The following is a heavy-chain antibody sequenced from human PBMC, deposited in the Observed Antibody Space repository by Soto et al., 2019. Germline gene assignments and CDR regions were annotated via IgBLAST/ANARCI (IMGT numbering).Heavy chain of an antibody. CDR1: GGSISSSNW. J-gene: IGHJ6*02. CDR2: IYHSGST. Sequence: KTSETLSLTCAVSGGSISSSNWWSWVRQPPGKGLEWIGEIYHSGSTNYNPSLKSRVTISVDKSKDQFSLKLSSVTAADTAVYYCARGCSSTSCYRAQWLRSHYYYGMDVWGQGTTVTVSS. V-gene: IGHV4-4*02. D-gene: IGHD2-2*02. CDR3: ARGCSSTSCYRAQWLRSHYYYGMDV.